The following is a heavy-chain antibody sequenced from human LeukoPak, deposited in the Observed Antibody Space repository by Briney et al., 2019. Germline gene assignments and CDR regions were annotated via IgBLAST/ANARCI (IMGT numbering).Heavy chain of an antibody. V-gene: IGHV3-74*01. CDR2: INTDGSST. CDR1: GFTFSNYW. CDR3: AKSVSGYYPYYFDY. D-gene: IGHD3-22*01. J-gene: IGHJ4*02. Sequence: GGSLRLSCAASGFTFSNYWMHWVRQAPGKGLAWVSRINTDGSSTNYADSVKGRFTISRDNAKKTLYLQMNSLRAEDMALYYCAKSVSGYYPYYFDYWGQGTLVTVSS.